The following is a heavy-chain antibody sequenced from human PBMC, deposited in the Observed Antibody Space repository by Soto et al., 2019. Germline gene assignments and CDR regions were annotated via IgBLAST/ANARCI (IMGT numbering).Heavy chain of an antibody. CDR2: ISPYNGNT. D-gene: IGHD3-10*01. Sequence: QVQLVQSGAEVKKPGASVKVSCKSSGYPFTHYGITWVRQAPGQELEWMGWISPYNGNTNYGQTFQGTATLTTDTSTSTVYMELRSLRSDDTAVYYCAKDRSFDRSYYYGIHVWGQGTTVTVSS. J-gene: IGHJ6*02. CDR1: GYPFTHYG. CDR3: AKDRSFDRSYYYGIHV. V-gene: IGHV1-18*01.